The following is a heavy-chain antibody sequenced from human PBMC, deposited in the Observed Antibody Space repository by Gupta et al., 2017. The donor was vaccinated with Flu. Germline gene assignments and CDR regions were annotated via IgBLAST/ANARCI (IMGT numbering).Heavy chain of an antibody. CDR3: ARVAYRRDWIDP. Sequence: QVQLQESGPGLVKPSGTLSLTCAVSSASITSSNWWTWVRQPPGKGLEWIGEIYHDGSANYNATLKSRVTISVDRSKSQFSLSLRSVTAADTAVDYCARVAYRRDWIDPWGQGTLVTVSS. D-gene: IGHD4-4*01. CDR2: IYHDGSA. V-gene: IGHV4-4*02. CDR1: SASITSSNW. J-gene: IGHJ5*02.